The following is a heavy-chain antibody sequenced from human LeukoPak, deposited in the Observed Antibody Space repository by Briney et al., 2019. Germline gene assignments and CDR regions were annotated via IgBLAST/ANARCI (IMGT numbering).Heavy chain of an antibody. V-gene: IGHV4-39*01. CDR2: FYYGGST. CDR3: AHGDKVDY. D-gene: IGHD4-23*01. CDR1: GGSISSSSSY. Sequence: PSGTLSLTCTVSGGSISSSSSYWGWFRQPPGKGLEWIVSFYYGGSTYYNASLKSRVTISVDTSKKRSSLKLSSVTAADTAVYYCAHGDKVDYWGQGTLVTVSS. J-gene: IGHJ4*02.